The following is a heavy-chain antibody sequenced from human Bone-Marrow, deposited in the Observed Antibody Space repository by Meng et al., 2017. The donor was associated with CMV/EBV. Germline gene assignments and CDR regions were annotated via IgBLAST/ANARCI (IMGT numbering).Heavy chain of an antibody. V-gene: IGHV3-74*01. Sequence: GESLKISCAASGFTFSSYWMHWVRQAPGKGLVWVSRINSDGSSTSYADSVKGRFTISRDNAKNTLYLQMNSLRAEDTAVYYCARWEGVSNDAFDIWGQGTRVTGSS. D-gene: IGHD1-26*01. CDR2: INSDGSST. CDR3: ARWEGVSNDAFDI. J-gene: IGHJ3*02. CDR1: GFTFSSYW.